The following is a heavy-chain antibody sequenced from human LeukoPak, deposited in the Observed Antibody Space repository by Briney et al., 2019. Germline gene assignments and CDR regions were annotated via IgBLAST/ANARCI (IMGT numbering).Heavy chain of an antibody. V-gene: IGHV3-7*03. Sequence: GGSLRRSCAASGFTFSSYWMSWVRQAPGKGLEWVANIKQDGSEKYYVDSVKGRFTISRDNAKNSLYLQMNSLRAEDTAVYYCARDLEVIAAAGNYDYWGQGTLVTVSS. CDR2: IKQDGSEK. J-gene: IGHJ4*02. D-gene: IGHD6-13*01. CDR1: GFTFSSYW. CDR3: ARDLEVIAAAGNYDY.